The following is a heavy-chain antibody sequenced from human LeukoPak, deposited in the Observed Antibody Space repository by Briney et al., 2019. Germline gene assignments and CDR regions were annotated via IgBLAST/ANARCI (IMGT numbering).Heavy chain of an antibody. CDR1: GDAFNSHT. CDR2: IIPSFGIP. CDR3: ARDSWGTMVRAASMDV. D-gene: IGHD3-10*01. Sequence: GASVKVSCKASGDAFNSHTINWVRQAPGQGLEWVGSIIPSFGIPSYAQKFKGRVTISADTSTTTAFMDLTSLRSEDTAVYYCARDSWGTMVRAASMDVWGQGTTVTVSS. V-gene: IGHV1-69*10. J-gene: IGHJ6*02.